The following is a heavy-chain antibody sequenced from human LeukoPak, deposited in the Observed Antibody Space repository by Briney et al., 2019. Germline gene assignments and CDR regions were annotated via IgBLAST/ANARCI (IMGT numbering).Heavy chain of an antibody. J-gene: IGHJ4*02. CDR2: ISYDGSNK. D-gene: IGHD3-16*01. Sequence: GGSLRLSCAASGFTFSSYAMHWVRQAPGKGLEWVAVISYDGSNKYYADSVKGRFTISRDNSKNTLYLQMNSLRAEDTAVYYCAIAGSNDHVWGGPPIGYWGQGTLVTVSS. V-gene: IGHV3-30*04. CDR3: AIAGSNDHVWGGPPIGY. CDR1: GFTFSSYA.